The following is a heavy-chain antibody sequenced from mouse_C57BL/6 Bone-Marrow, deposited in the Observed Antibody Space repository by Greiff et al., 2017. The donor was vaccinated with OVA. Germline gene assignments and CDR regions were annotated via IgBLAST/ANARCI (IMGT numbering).Heavy chain of an antibody. CDR1: GYTFTSYD. J-gene: IGHJ3*01. CDR2: IYPRDGST. Sequence: QVQLKESGPELVKPGASVKLSCKASGYTFTSYDINWVKQRPGQGLEWIGWIYPRDGSTKYNEKFKGKATLTVDTSSSTAYMELHSLTSEDSAVYFCARKEDGYYAWFAYWGQGTLVTVSA. CDR3: ARKEDGYYAWFAY. V-gene: IGHV1-85*01. D-gene: IGHD2-3*01.